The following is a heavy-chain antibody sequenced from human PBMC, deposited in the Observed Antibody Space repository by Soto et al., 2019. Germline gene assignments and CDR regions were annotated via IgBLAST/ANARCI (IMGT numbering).Heavy chain of an antibody. V-gene: IGHV3-9*01. D-gene: IGHD2-2*01. Sequence: PGGSLRLSCAASGFTFDDYAMHWVRQAPGKGLEWVSGISWNSGSIGYADSVKGRFTISRDNAKNSLYLQMNSLRAEDTALYYCAKGSFQFHCSSTSCYVYFDYWGQGTLVTVSS. CDR2: ISWNSGSI. CDR3: AKGSFQFHCSSTSCYVYFDY. J-gene: IGHJ4*02. CDR1: GFTFDDYA.